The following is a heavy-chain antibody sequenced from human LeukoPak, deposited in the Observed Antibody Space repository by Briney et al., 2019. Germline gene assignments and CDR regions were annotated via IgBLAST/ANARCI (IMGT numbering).Heavy chain of an antibody. CDR3: TRESGAFSPFGF. J-gene: IGHJ4*02. CDR1: GGSIMTTNW. Sequence: PSETLSLTCAVSGGSIMTTNWWRWVRQPPGKGLEWIGEVHLSGATNYNPSLESRVSMSIDTSKNQMSLKLTSVTAADTAIYFCTRESGAFSPFGFWGQGTLVTVSS. V-gene: IGHV4-4*02. D-gene: IGHD1-26*01. CDR2: VHLSGAT.